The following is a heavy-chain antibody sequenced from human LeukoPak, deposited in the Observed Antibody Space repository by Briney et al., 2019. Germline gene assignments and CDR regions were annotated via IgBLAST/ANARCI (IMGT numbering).Heavy chain of an antibody. D-gene: IGHD3-22*01. J-gene: IGHJ3*02. CDR2: IYPGDSDT. CDR1: GYSFTSYW. Sequence: GESLKISCKGSGYSFTSYWIGWVRQMPGKGLEGMGIIYPGDSDTRYSPSFQGQVTISADKSISTAYLQWSSLKASDTAVYYCARQDSNSSGYYERRAFDIWGQGTLVTISS. V-gene: IGHV5-51*01. CDR3: ARQDSNSSGYYERRAFDI.